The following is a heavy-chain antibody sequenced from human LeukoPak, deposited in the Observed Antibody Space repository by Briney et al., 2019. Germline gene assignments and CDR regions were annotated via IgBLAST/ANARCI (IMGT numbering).Heavy chain of an antibody. V-gene: IGHV3-74*01. CDR3: ARIFCGGDCYSARVDYYMDV. CDR2: INTDGSST. CDR1: GFTFSSYW. J-gene: IGHJ6*03. D-gene: IGHD2-21*01. Sequence: GGSLRLSCAASGFTFSSYWMHWVRQAPGKGLVWVSRINTDGSSTSYADSVKGRFTISRDNAKNTLYLQMNSLRAEDTVVYYCARIFCGGDCYSARVDYYMDVWGKGTTVTVSS.